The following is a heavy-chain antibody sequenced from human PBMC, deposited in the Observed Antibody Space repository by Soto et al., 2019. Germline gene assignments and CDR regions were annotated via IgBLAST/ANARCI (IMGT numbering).Heavy chain of an antibody. D-gene: IGHD5-18*01. CDR1: GGSISSGGYY. CDR2: IYYSGST. Sequence: SETLSLTCTVSGGSISSGGYYWSWIRQHPGKGLEWIGYIYYSGSTYYNPSLKSRVTISVDTSKNQFSLKLSSVTAADTAVYYCAREAGTTYSYGYSWGQGTLVTVSS. V-gene: IGHV4-31*03. CDR3: AREAGTTYSYGYS. J-gene: IGHJ4*02.